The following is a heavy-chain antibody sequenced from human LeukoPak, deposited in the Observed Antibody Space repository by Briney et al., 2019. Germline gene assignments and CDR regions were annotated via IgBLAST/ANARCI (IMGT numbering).Heavy chain of an antibody. CDR1: GYTLTELS. Sequence: GASVKVSCKVSGYTLTELSMHWVRQAPGKGLEWMGGFDPEDGETIYAQKFQGRVTMTEDTSTDTAYMELSNLRSEDAAVYYCATGGEKNIDYWGQGTLVTVSS. D-gene: IGHD2-21*01. V-gene: IGHV1-24*01. J-gene: IGHJ4*02. CDR2: FDPEDGET. CDR3: ATGGEKNIDY.